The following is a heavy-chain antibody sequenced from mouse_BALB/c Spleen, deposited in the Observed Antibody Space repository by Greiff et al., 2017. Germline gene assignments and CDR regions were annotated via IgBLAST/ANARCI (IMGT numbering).Heavy chain of an antibody. CDR1: GYAFSSSW. Sequence: VKLMESGPELVKPGASVKISCKASGYAFSSSWMNWVKQRPGQGLEWIGRIYPGDGDTNYNGKFKGKATLTADKSSSTAYMQLSSLTSVDSAVYFCAREDGGNYGDYAMDYWGQGTSVTVSS. CDR2: IYPGDGDT. V-gene: IGHV1-82*01. CDR3: AREDGGNYGDYAMDY. J-gene: IGHJ4*01. D-gene: IGHD1-1*02.